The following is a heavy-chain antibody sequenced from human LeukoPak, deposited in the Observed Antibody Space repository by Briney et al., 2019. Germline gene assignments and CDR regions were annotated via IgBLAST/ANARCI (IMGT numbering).Heavy chain of an antibody. Sequence: PSETLSLTCTVSGGSISSYYWSWIRQPPGKGPEWIGNIYYSGSTNYNPSLKSRVTISVDTSKNQFSLKLSSVTAADTAIYYCTRRTYSTYMDVWGQGTTVTVSS. CDR2: IYYSGST. D-gene: IGHD1-7*01. CDR1: GGSISSYY. CDR3: TRRTYSTYMDV. J-gene: IGHJ6*03. V-gene: IGHV4-59*08.